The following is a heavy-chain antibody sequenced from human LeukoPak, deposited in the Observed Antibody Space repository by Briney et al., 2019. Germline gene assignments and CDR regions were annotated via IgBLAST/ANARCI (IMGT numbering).Heavy chain of an antibody. Sequence: GGSLRLSCSASGLTVTNAWMNWVRQAPGEGLDWVGRIASKTDGGATDYAAPVKGRFTISRDDSKNTLNLQMNSLKTEDTAVYYCTTGIRGAWGQGTLVTVSS. CDR1: GLTVTNAW. D-gene: IGHD3-10*01. J-gene: IGHJ5*02. V-gene: IGHV3-15*07. CDR2: IASKTDGGAT. CDR3: TTGIRGA.